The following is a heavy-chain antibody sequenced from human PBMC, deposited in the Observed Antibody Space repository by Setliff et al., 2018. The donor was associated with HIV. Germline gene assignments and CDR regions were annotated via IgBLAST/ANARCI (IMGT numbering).Heavy chain of an antibody. J-gene: IGHJ5*02. Sequence: GGSLRLSCAASGFTFSDAWMSWVRQAPGKGLEWVGRIKTRTDGGTTDYVAPVKGRFTISRDDSKNTLYLQMNSLKIEDTAVYYCTTSSSGNYYKYYFDPWGQGTLVTVSS. CDR1: GFTFSDAW. V-gene: IGHV3-15*01. CDR3: TTSSSGNYYKYYFDP. D-gene: IGHD3-10*01. CDR2: IKTRTDGGTT.